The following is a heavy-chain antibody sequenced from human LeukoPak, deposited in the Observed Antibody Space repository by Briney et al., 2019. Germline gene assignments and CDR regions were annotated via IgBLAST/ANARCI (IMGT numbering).Heavy chain of an antibody. CDR1: GGSISSGGYY. J-gene: IGHJ4*02. Sequence: NPSETLSLTCTVPGGSISSGGYYWSWIRQHPGKGLEWIGYIYYSGSTYYNPSLKSRVTISVDTSKNQFSLKLSSVTAADTAVYYCARAPKGDSSGGSIDYWGQGTLVTVSS. CDR2: IYYSGST. V-gene: IGHV4-31*03. D-gene: IGHD3-22*01. CDR3: ARAPKGDSSGGSIDY.